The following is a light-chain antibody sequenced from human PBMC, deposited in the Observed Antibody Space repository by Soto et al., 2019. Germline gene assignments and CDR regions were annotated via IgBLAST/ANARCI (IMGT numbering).Light chain of an antibody. CDR1: SSNIGAGYD. CDR2: GNS. V-gene: IGLV1-40*01. CDR3: QSYDSSLRGGV. J-gene: IGLJ2*01. Sequence: QSVLTQPPSVSGAPGQRVTISCTGSSSNIGAGYDVRWYQQLPGTAPKLLIYGNSNRPSGVPDRFSGSKSGTSASLAITGLQAEDEADYYCQSYDSSLRGGVFGGGTKLTVL.